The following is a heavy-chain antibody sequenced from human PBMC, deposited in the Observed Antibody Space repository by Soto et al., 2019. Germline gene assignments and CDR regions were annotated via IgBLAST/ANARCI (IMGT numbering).Heavy chain of an antibody. D-gene: IGHD2-15*01. CDR1: GGPFSSYS. CDR2: IIPIFGTA. Sequence: SVEVSCQGSGGPFSSYSIRWVRQAPWQGLERKGGIIPIFGTANYAQKFQVRVTITADESTSTAYMELSSLRSEDTAVYYCARDYGDYCSGGSCYSDQYGMDVWGQGTTVTVSS. CDR3: ARDYGDYCSGGSCYSDQYGMDV. J-gene: IGHJ6*02. V-gene: IGHV1-69*01.